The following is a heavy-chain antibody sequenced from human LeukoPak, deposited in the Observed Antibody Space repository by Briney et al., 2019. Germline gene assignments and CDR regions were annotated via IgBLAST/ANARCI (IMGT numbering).Heavy chain of an antibody. CDR1: GFSCTSYT. CDR2: ISSSSRYI. J-gene: IGHJ6*03. Sequence: NPGGTLRLSCAGSGFSCTSYTMNWVRHAPGKGLEWVSSISSSSRYIYYADSVKGRFTIYRDNAENSLYLKMYSLRAEDTAVYYCARAYEAHYNFNFMDVWGKGTTVTVSS. CDR3: ARAYEAHYNFNFMDV. V-gene: IGHV3-21*06. D-gene: IGHD5-12*01.